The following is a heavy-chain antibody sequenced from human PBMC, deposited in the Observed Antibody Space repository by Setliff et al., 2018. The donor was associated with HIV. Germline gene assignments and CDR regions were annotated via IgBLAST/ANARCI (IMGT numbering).Heavy chain of an antibody. CDR2: VSDGGT. Sequence: PSETLSLTCTVLGASVSMPGWWGWVRQSPGKRLEWIGEVSDGGTKYNPSLQGRATTSVDRSKNQFSLELRSVTAADTAVYYCARVPGRDYYDTSGDFDYWGLGTLVTAPQ. D-gene: IGHD3-22*01. CDR3: ARVPGRDYYDTSGDFDY. J-gene: IGHJ4*02. CDR1: GASVSMPGW. V-gene: IGHV4-4*02.